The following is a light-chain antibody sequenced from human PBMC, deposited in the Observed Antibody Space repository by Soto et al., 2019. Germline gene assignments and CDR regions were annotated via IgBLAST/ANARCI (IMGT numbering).Light chain of an antibody. V-gene: IGKV3-15*01. CDR3: QQYNKWRT. Sequence: EIVVPRPPATLSMTKRERATLSLRASESVSSNLAWYQQKPGQAPRPLIYRASTRATGIPARITGSGSGTEFTLSIISLQSEDFAVYYCQQYNKWRTFGQGTKVDI. CDR2: RAS. J-gene: IGKJ1*01. CDR1: ESVSSN.